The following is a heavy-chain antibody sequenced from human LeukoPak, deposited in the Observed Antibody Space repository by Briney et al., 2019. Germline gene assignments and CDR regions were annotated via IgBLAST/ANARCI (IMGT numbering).Heavy chain of an antibody. V-gene: IGHV4-30-4*01. CDR1: GGSISSGDYY. CDR3: ARRVVAATNWFDP. Sequence: SQTLSLTCTVSGGSISSGDYYWSWIRQPPGKGLEWIGYIYYSGSTYYNPSLKSRVTISVDTSKNQFSLKLSSVTAADTAVHYCARRVVAATNWFDPWGQGTLVTVSS. D-gene: IGHD2-15*01. CDR2: IYYSGST. J-gene: IGHJ5*02.